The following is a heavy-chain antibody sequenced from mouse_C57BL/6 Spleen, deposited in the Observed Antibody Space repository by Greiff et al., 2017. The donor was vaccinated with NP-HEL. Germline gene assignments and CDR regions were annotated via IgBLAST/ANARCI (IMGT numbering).Heavy chain of an antibody. CDR3: ARKEGGAMDY. Sequence: VQLQQPGAELVKPGASVKLSCKASGYTFTSYWMQWVKQRPGQGLEWIGEIDPSDSYTNYNQKFKGKATLTVDTSSSTAYMQLSSLTSEDSAVYYCARKEGGAMDYWGQGTSVTVSS. V-gene: IGHV1-50*01. J-gene: IGHJ4*01. CDR2: IDPSDSYT. CDR1: GYTFTSYW.